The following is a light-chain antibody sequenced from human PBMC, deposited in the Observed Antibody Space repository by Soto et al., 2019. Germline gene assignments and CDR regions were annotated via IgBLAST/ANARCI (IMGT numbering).Light chain of an antibody. CDR1: QSIDSY. J-gene: IGKJ3*01. V-gene: IGKV1-39*01. Sequence: DIPMTQSPSSLSASVGDRVTITCRAGQSIDSYLNWYQQKPGKAPKLLIFAATNLQSGVPSRFSGSGSGTDFTLTIDGLQPEDVATYYCQQCYSHPTFGPGTKVGVK. CDR3: QQCYSHPT. CDR2: AAT.